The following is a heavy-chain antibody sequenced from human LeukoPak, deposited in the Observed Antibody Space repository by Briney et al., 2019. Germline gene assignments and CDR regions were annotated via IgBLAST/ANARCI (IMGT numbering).Heavy chain of an antibody. Sequence: GGSLRLSCAASGFTFSSYAMHWVRQAPGKGLEYVSAISSNGGSTYYANSVKGRFTISRDNSKNTLYLQMGSLRAEDMAMYYCARYEAEGDYYYGMDVWGQGTTVTVSS. V-gene: IGHV3-64*01. J-gene: IGHJ6*02. CDR2: ISSNGGST. CDR1: GFTFSSYA. CDR3: ARYEAEGDYYYGMDV. D-gene: IGHD1-14*01.